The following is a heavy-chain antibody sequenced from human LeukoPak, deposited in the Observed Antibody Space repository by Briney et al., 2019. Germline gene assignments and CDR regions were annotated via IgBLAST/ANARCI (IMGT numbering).Heavy chain of an antibody. D-gene: IGHD2-15*01. CDR1: GLTFSSYS. V-gene: IGHV3-21*01. CDR2: ISSSSSYI. J-gene: IGHJ4*02. Sequence: GGSLRLSCAASGLTFSSYSMNWVRQAPGKGLEWVSSISSSSSYIYYADSVKGRFTISRDNAKNSLYLQMNSLRAEDTAVYYCARLYCSGGSCSYYFDYWGQGTLVTVSS. CDR3: ARLYCSGGSCSYYFDY.